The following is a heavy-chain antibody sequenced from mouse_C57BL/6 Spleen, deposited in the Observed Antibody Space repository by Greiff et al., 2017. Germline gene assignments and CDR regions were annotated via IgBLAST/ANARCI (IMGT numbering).Heavy chain of an antibody. CDR2: IYPGGGYT. D-gene: IGHD1-1*01. J-gene: IGHJ1*03. Sequence: QVQLKQSGAELVRPGTSVKMSCKASGYTFTNYWIGWAKQRPGHGLEWIGDIYPGGGYTNYTEKFKGKATLTADKSSSTAYMQFSSLTSEDSAIYYCARSSYYGSFYWYFDVWGTGTTVTVSS. CDR1: GYTFTNYW. V-gene: IGHV1-63*01. CDR3: ARSSYYGSFYWYFDV.